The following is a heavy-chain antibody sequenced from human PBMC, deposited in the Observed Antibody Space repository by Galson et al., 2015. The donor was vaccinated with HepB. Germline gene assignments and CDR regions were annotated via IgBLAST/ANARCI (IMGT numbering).Heavy chain of an antibody. Sequence: SLRLSCAASGFTFSDAWMNWVRQAPGKGLEWVGRIKSKSDSETTDYAAPVKGRFTISRDDSKNTLFLQMNSLKTEDTAVYYCTTDSYCNGGFCFAALDFWGQGTMVTVSS. V-gene: IGHV3-15*01. CDR3: TTDSYCNGGFCFAALDF. J-gene: IGHJ3*01. CDR2: IKSKSDSETT. D-gene: IGHD2-8*02. CDR1: GFTFSDAW.